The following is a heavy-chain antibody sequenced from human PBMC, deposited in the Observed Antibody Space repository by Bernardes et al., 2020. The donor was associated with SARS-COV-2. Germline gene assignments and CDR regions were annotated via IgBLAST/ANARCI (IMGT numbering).Heavy chain of an antibody. CDR3: ARLLGDSIAARPRSPNWFDP. Sequence: SEPLSLTCTVSGGSISSYYWSWIRKPPGKGLEWIGYIYYSGSTNYNPSLKSRVTISVDTSKNQFSLKLSSVTAADTAVYYCARLLGDSIAARPRSPNWFDPWGQGTLVTVSS. CDR1: GGSISSYY. J-gene: IGHJ5*02. CDR2: IYYSGST. V-gene: IGHV4-59*08. D-gene: IGHD6-6*01.